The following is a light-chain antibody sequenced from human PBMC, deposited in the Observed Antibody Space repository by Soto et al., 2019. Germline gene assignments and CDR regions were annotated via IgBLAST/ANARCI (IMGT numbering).Light chain of an antibody. CDR2: KAY. V-gene: IGKV1-5*03. CDR3: QQYNSYWT. CDR1: QSISSW. J-gene: IGKJ1*01. Sequence: DIQMTQSPSTLSASVGDRVTITCRASQSISSWLAGYQQKPGKAPKLLIYKAYSLESGVASRFSGSGSGTEFTLTISSLQPDDFATYYCQQYNSYWTFGQGTKVEIK.